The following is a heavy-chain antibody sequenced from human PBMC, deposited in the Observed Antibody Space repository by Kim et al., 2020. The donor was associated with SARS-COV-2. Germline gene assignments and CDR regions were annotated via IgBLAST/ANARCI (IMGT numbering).Heavy chain of an antibody. CDR2: VQDRGIT. J-gene: IGHJ5*02. CDR3: AREFGPGSDWLDP. D-gene: IGHD3-10*01. CDR1: GGSISSYY. Sequence: SETLSLTCSVSGGSISSYYWSWIRLSPGRGLEWIGFVQDRGITNYNPSLKSRVTISADASKNQFSLKLSSVTAADTALYYCAREFGPGSDWLDPWDQGTLVTVPS. V-gene: IGHV4-59*01.